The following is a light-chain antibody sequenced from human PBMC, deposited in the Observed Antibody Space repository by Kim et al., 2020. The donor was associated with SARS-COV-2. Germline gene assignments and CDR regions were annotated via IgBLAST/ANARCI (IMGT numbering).Light chain of an antibody. CDR2: YDT. CDR3: QVWDSNNDHQV. CDR1: SIGSKS. V-gene: IGLV3-21*04. Sequence: SYELTQPPSVSVAPGKTARITCGGTSIGSKSVHWYQQRPGQAPVLVISYDTVRPSGIPERFSGSNSGNTATLTISRVEAGDEADYYCQVWDSNNDHQVVGGGTQLTVL. J-gene: IGLJ3*02.